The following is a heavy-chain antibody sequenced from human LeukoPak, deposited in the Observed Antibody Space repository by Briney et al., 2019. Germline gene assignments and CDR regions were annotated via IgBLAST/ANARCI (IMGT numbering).Heavy chain of an antibody. Sequence: PGRSLRLSCTASGFTFGDYAMSWFRQAPGKGLEWVGFIRSKAYGGTTEYAASVKGRFTISRDDSKSIAYLQMNSLKTEDTAVYYCTRDEYCSGGSCYLDYYYYYMDVWGKGTTLTVSS. D-gene: IGHD2-15*01. CDR1: GFTFGDYA. V-gene: IGHV3-49*03. J-gene: IGHJ6*03. CDR2: IRSKAYGGTT. CDR3: TRDEYCSGGSCYLDYYYYYMDV.